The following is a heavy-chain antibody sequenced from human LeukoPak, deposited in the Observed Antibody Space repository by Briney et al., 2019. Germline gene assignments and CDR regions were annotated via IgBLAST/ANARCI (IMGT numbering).Heavy chain of an antibody. Sequence: GGSLRLSCAASGFTFDNYAMHWVRQAPGKGLEWVSLISRDGGGTYYADSVKGRFTISRDNRKNSLYLQMNSLRTEDSALYYCAKDLRFCTSTRCYDVVHYWGQGTLVSVSS. CDR2: ISRDGGGT. CDR1: GFTFDNYA. V-gene: IGHV3-43*02. J-gene: IGHJ4*02. D-gene: IGHD2-2*01. CDR3: AKDLRFCTSTRCYDVVHY.